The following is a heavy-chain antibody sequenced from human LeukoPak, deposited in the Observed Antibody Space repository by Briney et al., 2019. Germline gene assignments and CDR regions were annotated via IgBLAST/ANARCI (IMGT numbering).Heavy chain of an antibody. V-gene: IGHV4-59*12. CDR3: TREEGGTTVDY. D-gene: IGHD1-1*01. Sequence: SETLSLTCTVSGGSINDYYWSWIRQPPGKGLEWIGYIYYSGSTNYNPSLKSRVTISVDTSKNQFSLKVNSVTAADTAAYYCTREEGGTTVDYWGQGTLVTVSS. CDR1: GGSINDYY. CDR2: IYYSGST. J-gene: IGHJ4*02.